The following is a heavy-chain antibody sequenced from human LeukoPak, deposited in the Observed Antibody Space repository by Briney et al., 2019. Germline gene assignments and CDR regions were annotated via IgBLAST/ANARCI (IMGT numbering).Heavy chain of an antibody. Sequence: GRSLRLSCAASGFTFYDYAMHLLLQAPGKGLEWVSGISWNSGSIGYADSVKGRFTISRDNAKKSLVLQMNSLRAEDTALYYCAKGSTGSFLTDYWGQGTLVTVSS. CDR1: GFTFYDYA. J-gene: IGHJ4*02. CDR3: AKGSTGSFLTDY. CDR2: ISWNSGSI. D-gene: IGHD1-26*01. V-gene: IGHV3-9*01.